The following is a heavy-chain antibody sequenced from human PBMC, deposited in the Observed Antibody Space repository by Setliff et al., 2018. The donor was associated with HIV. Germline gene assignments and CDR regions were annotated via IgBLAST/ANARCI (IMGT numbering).Heavy chain of an antibody. Sequence: PSETLSLTCTVSGGSITRTPYYWGWIRQPPGKGLEWIGSIHHSGTAYDNPSLKSRVTISVDPSKNQILLRLSSVAAADTAVYYCARLSGGMVPNYWGQGTVVTVSS. D-gene: IGHD3-10*01. J-gene: IGHJ4*03. CDR1: GGSITRTPYY. CDR2: IHHSGTA. V-gene: IGHV4-39*01. CDR3: ARLSGGMVPNY.